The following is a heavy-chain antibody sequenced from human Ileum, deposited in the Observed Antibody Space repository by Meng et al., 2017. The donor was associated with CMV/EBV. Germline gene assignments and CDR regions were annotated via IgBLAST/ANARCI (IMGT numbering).Heavy chain of an antibody. CDR1: TTTGVG. CDR2: IYWTDDR. V-gene: IGHV2-5*01. J-gene: IGHJ4*02. D-gene: IGHD3-3*01. Sequence: TTTGVGVGWVRQPPGEALEWLALIYWTDDRRYNPSLKSRLTITKDTSKNQVVLTMTNMDPVDTATYYCAHSGTYHDFWSGDRHYLDYWGQGTLVTVSS. CDR3: AHSGTYHDFWSGDRHYLDY.